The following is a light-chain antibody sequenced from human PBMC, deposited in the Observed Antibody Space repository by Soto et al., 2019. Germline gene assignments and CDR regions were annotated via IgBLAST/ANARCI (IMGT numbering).Light chain of an antibody. CDR1: QSISSY. J-gene: IGKJ4*01. CDR3: QQSYSTPLT. CDR2: AAS. V-gene: IGKV1-39*01. Sequence: DIQMTQSPSSLSASVGDRVTITCRASQSISSYLNWYQQKPGKAPKLLIYAASSLQSGVPSRSSGSGSGTDFTLTISSLQPEDFATYYCQQSYSTPLTFGGGNKVDIK.